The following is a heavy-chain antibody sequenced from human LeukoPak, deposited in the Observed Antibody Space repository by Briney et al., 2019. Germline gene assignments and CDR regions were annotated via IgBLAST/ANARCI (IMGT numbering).Heavy chain of an antibody. Sequence: SETLSLTCTVSGGSISSYYWSWIRQPPGKGLEWIGETNPGGSTDYNPSLKSRVTISVDTSKNQLSLKLNSLTAADTAVYYCASEPGYCTGGRCYGGWFHPWGQGTLVTVSS. J-gene: IGHJ5*02. D-gene: IGHD2-15*01. CDR2: TNPGGST. V-gene: IGHV4-34*01. CDR3: ASEPGYCTGGRCYGGWFHP. CDR1: GGSISSYY.